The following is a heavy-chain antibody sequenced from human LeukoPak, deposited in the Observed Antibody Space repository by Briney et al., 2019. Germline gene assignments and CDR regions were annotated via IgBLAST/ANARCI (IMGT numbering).Heavy chain of an antibody. V-gene: IGHV1-2*02. D-gene: IGHD4-17*01. Sequence: RASVKVSCKASGYSFTGYYMHRVRQAPGQGLEWMGWINPNNGGTNYVQKFQGRVTLTRDTSISTAYMELSSLRSDDTAVYYCARDLAVTTRNWFDPWGQGTLVTVSS. J-gene: IGHJ5*02. CDR3: ARDLAVTTRNWFDP. CDR1: GYSFTGYY. CDR2: INPNNGGT.